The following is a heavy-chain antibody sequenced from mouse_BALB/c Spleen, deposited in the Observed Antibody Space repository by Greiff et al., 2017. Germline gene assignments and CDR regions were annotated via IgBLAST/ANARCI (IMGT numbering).Heavy chain of an antibody. CDR1: GYTFTSYW. CDR2: IDPSDSYT. Sequence: VQLQQPGAELVKPGASVKMSCKASGYTFTSYWMHWVKQRPGQGLEWIGVIDPSDSYTSYNQKFKGKATLTVDTSSSTAYMQLSSLTSEDSAVYYCTRSGGLDYAMDYWGQGTSVTVSS. D-gene: IGHD3-1*01. V-gene: IGHV1S127*01. J-gene: IGHJ4*01. CDR3: TRSGGLDYAMDY.